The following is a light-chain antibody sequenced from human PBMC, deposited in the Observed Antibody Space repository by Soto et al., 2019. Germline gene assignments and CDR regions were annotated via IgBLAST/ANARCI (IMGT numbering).Light chain of an antibody. CDR3: QQYNSYPLT. CDR2: GAS. Sequence: EIVLTQSPGTLSLSPGERATLSCRASQSVSNNYLAWYQQKPGQAPRLLIYGASTRATGIPARFSGSGSGTEFTLTISSLQPDDFATYYCQQYNSYPLTFGGGTKVDIK. V-gene: IGKV3-15*01. CDR1: QSVSNN. J-gene: IGKJ4*01.